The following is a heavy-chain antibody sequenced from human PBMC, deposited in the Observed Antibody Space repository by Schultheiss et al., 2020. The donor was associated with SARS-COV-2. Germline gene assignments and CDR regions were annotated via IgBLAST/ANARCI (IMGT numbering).Heavy chain of an antibody. CDR1: GFTFSSYG. J-gene: IGHJ6*02. CDR2: IWHDGNNK. CDR3: ARVRTSYDFWSGHYNQIYYGMDV. V-gene: IGHV3-33*08. Sequence: GGSLRLSCAASGFTFSSYGMHWVRQAPGKGLEWVAVIWHDGNNKKYADSLKGRFTISRDNSKNTLYLQMNSLRVEDTAVYYCARVRTSYDFWSGHYNQIYYGMDVWGQGTTVTVSS. D-gene: IGHD3-3*01.